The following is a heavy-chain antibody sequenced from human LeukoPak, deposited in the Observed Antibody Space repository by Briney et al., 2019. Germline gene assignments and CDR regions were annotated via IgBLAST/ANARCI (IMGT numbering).Heavy chain of an antibody. CDR1: GYSFTSYW. D-gene: IGHD3-3*01. V-gene: IGHV5-51*01. J-gene: IGHJ3*02. CDR3: ARQGITIFGVDVFDI. Sequence: GESLKISCKGSGYSFTSYWIGWVRQMPGKGLERMGIIYPGDSDTRYSPSFQGQVTISADKSISTAYLQWSSLKASDTAMYYCARQGITIFGVDVFDIWGQGTMVTVSS. CDR2: IYPGDSDT.